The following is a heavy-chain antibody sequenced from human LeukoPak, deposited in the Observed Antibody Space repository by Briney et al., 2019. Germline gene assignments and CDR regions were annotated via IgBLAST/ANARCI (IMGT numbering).Heavy chain of an antibody. CDR1: GGSISSSSYY. J-gene: IGHJ6*03. D-gene: IGHD5-24*01. V-gene: IGHV4-39*07. Sequence: SETLSLTCTVSGGSISSSSYYWGWIRQPPGKGLEWIGSIYYSGSTYYNPSLKSRVTISVDTSKNQFSLKLSSVTAADTAVYYCARVVSGVGWLQFGYYYYYYMDVWGKGTTVTVSS. CDR3: ARVVSGVGWLQFGYYYYYYMDV. CDR2: IYYSGST.